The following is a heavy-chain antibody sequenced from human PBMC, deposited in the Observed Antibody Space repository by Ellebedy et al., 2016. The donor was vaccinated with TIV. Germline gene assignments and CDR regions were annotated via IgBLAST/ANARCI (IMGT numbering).Heavy chain of an antibody. CDR1: GFTFSSHA. Sequence: PGGSLRLSCAASGFTFSSHAMNWVRQASGKGLEWVSSVSGSGGSTYYADSVKGRFTISRDNSKHTLYLQMNSLTDDDTALYYCAREGQWLYGAFDFWGQGTLVTVSS. CDR2: VSGSGGST. CDR3: AREGQWLYGAFDF. V-gene: IGHV3-23*01. J-gene: IGHJ4*02. D-gene: IGHD5-12*01.